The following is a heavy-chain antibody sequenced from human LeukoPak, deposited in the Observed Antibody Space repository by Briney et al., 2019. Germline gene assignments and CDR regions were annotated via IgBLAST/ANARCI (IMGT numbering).Heavy chain of an antibody. CDR3: ARVDRYHFYLDV. J-gene: IGHJ6*03. CDR2: IIPLFNTP. V-gene: IGHV1-69*05. Sequence: ASVKVSCKASGGTFSSYTITWVRQAPGQGLEWMGGIIPLFNTPNYAQQFQGRVKITTDESTSTAYMELSSLRFEDTAMYYCARVDRYHFYLDVWGKGTTVTVSS. CDR1: GGTFSSYT.